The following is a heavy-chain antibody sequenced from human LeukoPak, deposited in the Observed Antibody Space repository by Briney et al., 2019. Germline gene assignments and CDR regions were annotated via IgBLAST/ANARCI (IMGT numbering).Heavy chain of an antibody. CDR3: ARVVVAANYYYYGMDV. CDR2: INTNTGNP. J-gene: IGHJ6*02. Sequence: ASVNVSCKASGYTFTSHAMNWVRQAPGQGLEWMGWINTNTGNPTYAQGFTGRFVFSLDTSVSTAYLQISSLKAEDTAVYYCARVVVAANYYYYGMDVWAKGPRSPSP. D-gene: IGHD2-15*01. V-gene: IGHV7-4-1*02. CDR1: GYTFTSHA.